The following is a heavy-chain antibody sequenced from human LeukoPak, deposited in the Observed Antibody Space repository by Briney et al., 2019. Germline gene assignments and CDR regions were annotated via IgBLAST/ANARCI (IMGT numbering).Heavy chain of an antibody. V-gene: IGHV3-48*03. J-gene: IGHJ4*02. CDR2: ISSSADTI. Sequence: PGGSLRLSCVASGFTFSLYEMDWVRQAPGKGLEWVSYISSSADTIYYADSVKGRFTISRDNAKNSLYLHMNSLRAEDTAVYYCATMEVRDYWGQGTLVTVSS. CDR3: ATMEVRDY. D-gene: IGHD1-1*01. CDR1: GFTFSLYE.